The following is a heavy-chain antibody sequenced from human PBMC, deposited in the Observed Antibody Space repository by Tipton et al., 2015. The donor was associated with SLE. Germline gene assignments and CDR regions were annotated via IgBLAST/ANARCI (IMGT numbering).Heavy chain of an antibody. J-gene: IGHJ3*02. CDR1: GFTFSSYG. CDR2: IRYDGSNK. V-gene: IGHV3-30*02. Sequence: SGFTFSSYGMHWVRQAPGKGLEWVAFIRYDGSNKYYADSVKGRFTISRDNSKNTLYLQMNSLRAEDTAVYYCGKGPIAARNAFDIWGQGTMVTVAS. D-gene: IGHD6-6*01. CDR3: GKGPIAARNAFDI.